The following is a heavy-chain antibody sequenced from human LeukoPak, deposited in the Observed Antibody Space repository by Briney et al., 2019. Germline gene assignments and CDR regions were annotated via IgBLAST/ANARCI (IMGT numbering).Heavy chain of an antibody. CDR2: IYSGGST. J-gene: IGHJ6*02. CDR3: ARARLYSSSGGYYYYGMDV. V-gene: IGHV3-66*01. Sequence: GGSLRLSCAASGFTVSSNYMSWLRQAPGKGLEWVSVIYSGGSTYYADYVKGRFTISRDNSKNTLYLQMNSLRAEDTAVYYSARARLYSSSGGYYYYGMDVWGQGTTVTVSS. D-gene: IGHD6-6*01. CDR1: GFTVSSNY.